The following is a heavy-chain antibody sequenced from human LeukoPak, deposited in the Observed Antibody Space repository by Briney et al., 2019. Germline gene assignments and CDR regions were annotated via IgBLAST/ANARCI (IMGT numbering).Heavy chain of an antibody. CDR2: IWYDGSNK. J-gene: IGHJ4*02. Sequence: GGSLRLSCAASGFTFSSYGMHWVRQDPGKGLEWVAVIWYDGSNKYYADSVKGRFTISRDNSKNTLYLQMNSLRAEDTAVYYCAREGDYYDSSGYFAPLDYWGQGTLVTVSS. D-gene: IGHD3-22*01. CDR3: AREGDYYDSSGYFAPLDY. CDR1: GFTFSSYG. V-gene: IGHV3-33*01.